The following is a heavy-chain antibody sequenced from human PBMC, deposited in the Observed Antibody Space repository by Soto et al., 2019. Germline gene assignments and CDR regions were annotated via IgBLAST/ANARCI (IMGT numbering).Heavy chain of an antibody. CDR1: GFTFSNAW. V-gene: IGHV3-15*01. Sequence: EVQLVESGGGLVKPGGSLRLSCAASGFTFSNAWMSWVRQAPGKGLEWVGRIKSKTDGGTTDYAAPVKGRFTISRDDSKITLYLQMNGLKTEDTAVYYCTTDVSVLLWFGELLSLDYWGQGTLVTVSS. CDR2: IKSKTDGGTT. CDR3: TTDVSVLLWFGELLSLDY. J-gene: IGHJ4*02. D-gene: IGHD3-10*01.